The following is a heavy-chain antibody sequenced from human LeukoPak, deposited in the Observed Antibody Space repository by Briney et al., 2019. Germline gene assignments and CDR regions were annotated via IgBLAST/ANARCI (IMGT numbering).Heavy chain of an antibody. CDR2: INHSGST. J-gene: IGHJ6*03. D-gene: IGHD3-22*01. CDR1: GGSFSGYY. CDR3: ARERFDYDSSGYYYGYYYYYMDV. Sequence: SETLSLTCAAYGGSFSGYYWSWIRQPPGKGLEWIGEINHSGSTNYNPSLKSRVTISVDTSKNQFSLKLSSVTAADTAVYYCARERFDYDSSGYYYGYYYYYMDVWGKGTTVTVSS. V-gene: IGHV4-34*01.